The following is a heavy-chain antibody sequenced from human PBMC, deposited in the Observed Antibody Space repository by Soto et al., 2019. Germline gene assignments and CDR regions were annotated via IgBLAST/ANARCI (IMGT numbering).Heavy chain of an antibody. J-gene: IGHJ4*02. CDR1: GFTFSGSA. D-gene: IGHD4-17*01. CDR2: IRSKANSYAT. Sequence: RVSPRLSFAAPGFTFSGSAMHWVRQASGKGLEWVGRIRSKANSYATAYAASVKGRFTISRDDSKNTAYLQMNSLKTEDTAVYYCTRHTGTTVTTPFDYWGQGTLVTVSS. CDR3: TRHTGTTVTTPFDY. V-gene: IGHV3-73*01.